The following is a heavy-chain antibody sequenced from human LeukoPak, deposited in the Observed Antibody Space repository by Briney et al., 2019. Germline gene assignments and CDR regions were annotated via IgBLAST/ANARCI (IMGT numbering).Heavy chain of an antibody. CDR3: ARSSERKYYFDY. CDR1: GFTVSGNY. V-gene: IGHV3-53*01. CDR2: NSGGTT. J-gene: IGHJ4*02. Sequence: GGSLRLSCAASGFTVSGNYMSWVRQAPGKGLEWVSLNSGGTTYYADSVKGRFTISRDNSKNTLYLQMNSLRAEDTAVYYCARSSERKYYFDYWGQGTLVIVSS. D-gene: IGHD3-22*01.